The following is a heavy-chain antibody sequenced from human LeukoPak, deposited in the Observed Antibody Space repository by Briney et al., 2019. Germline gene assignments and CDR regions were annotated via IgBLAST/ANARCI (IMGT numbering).Heavy chain of an antibody. CDR3: ARIFSRNWFDP. CDR2: ISAYNGNT. Sequence: ASVKVSCKASGGTFSSYAISWVRQAPGQGLEWMGWISAYNGNTNYAQKLQGRVTMTTDTSTSTAYMELRSLRSDDTAVYYCARIFSRNWFDPWGQGTLVTVSS. D-gene: IGHD2/OR15-2a*01. V-gene: IGHV1-18*01. CDR1: GGTFSSYA. J-gene: IGHJ5*02.